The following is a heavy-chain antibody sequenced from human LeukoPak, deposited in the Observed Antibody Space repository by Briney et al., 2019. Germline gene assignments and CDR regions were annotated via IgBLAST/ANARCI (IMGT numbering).Heavy chain of an antibody. V-gene: IGHV3-20*04. D-gene: IGHD3-22*01. Sequence: GGSLRLSCEASEFNFDDYAMAWVRQAPGKGLEWVAGINWNCGTTSYADSVKGRFTISRDNAKNSLYLQMNSLRAEDAALYYCARNRYYYDSSGSSPLYLSYYYMDVWGKGTTVTVSS. CDR2: INWNCGTT. J-gene: IGHJ6*03. CDR1: EFNFDDYA. CDR3: ARNRYYYDSSGSSPLYLSYYYMDV.